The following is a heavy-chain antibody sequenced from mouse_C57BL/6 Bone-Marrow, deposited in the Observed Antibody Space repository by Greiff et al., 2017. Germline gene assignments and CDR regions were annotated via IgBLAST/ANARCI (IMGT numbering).Heavy chain of an antibody. V-gene: IGHV1-52*01. CDR1: GYTFTSYW. CDR3: ARGGIYYDYAMDY. Sequence: VQLQQPGAELVRPGSSVKLSCKASGYTFTSYWMHWVKQRPIQGLEWIGNIDPSDSETHYNQKFKDKATLTVDKSSSTAYMQLSSLTSEDSAVYDCARGGIYYDYAMDYWGQGTSVTVSS. CDR2: IDPSDSET. J-gene: IGHJ4*01. D-gene: IGHD2-1*01.